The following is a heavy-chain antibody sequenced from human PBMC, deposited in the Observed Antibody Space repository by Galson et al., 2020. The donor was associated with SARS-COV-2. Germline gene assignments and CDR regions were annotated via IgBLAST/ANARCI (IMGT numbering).Heavy chain of an antibody. CDR1: GGSISSSNW. D-gene: IGHD2-2*01. Sequence: ASETLSLTCAVSGGSISSSNWWSWVRQPPGKGLEWIGEIYHSGSTNYNPSLKSRVTISVDKSTNQFSLKLSSVTAADMDVYYCVRRYCSSTSCAKWFDPCGQGTLVTVSS. CDR3: VRRYCSSTSCAKWFDP. CDR2: IYHSGST. J-gene: IGHJ5*02. V-gene: IGHV4-4*02.